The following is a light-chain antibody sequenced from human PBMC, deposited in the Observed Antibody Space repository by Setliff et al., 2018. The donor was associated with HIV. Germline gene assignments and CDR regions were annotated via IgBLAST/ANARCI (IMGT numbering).Light chain of an antibody. CDR3: SSYTSSSTL. J-gene: IGLJ2*01. V-gene: IGLV2-14*02. Sequence: QSALTQPASVSGSPGQSITISCTGTSSDIGTYNLVSWYQQYPGKAPKLMIYAVSNRPSGVSNRFSGSKSGNTASLTISGLQAEDEADYYCSSYTSSSTLFGGGTK. CDR2: AVS. CDR1: SSDIGTYNL.